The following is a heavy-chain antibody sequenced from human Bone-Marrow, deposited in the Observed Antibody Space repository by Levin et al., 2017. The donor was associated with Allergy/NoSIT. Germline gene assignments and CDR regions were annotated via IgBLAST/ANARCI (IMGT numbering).Heavy chain of an antibody. D-gene: IGHD3-9*01. CDR2: FSYDGDSK. V-gene: IGHV3-30-3*01. CDR3: IREGNNLSGYYDSFDV. CDR1: GFPFKIYS. J-gene: IGHJ3*01. Sequence: GGSLRLSCAASGFPFKIYSMHWVRQAPGKGLEWVAGFSYDGDSKSYADSVRGRFTISRDNSQNTLYLQMSSLGPEDTAVYYCIREGNNLSGYYDSFDVWGRGTMVSVSS.